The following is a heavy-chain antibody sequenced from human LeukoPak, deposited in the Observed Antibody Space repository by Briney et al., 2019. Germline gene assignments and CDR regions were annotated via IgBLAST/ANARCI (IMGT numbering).Heavy chain of an antibody. J-gene: IGHJ4*02. CDR3: ARVHDFWSGLFDY. V-gene: IGHV1-46*01. D-gene: IGHD3-3*01. Sequence: ASVKVSCKASGYTFTSYYVHWVRQAPGQGLEWMGIINPLGGSTTYAHKFQDRVTMTRDTSTSTVYMELSGLRSEDTAVYYCARVHDFWSGLFDYWGQGTLVTVSS. CDR2: INPLGGST. CDR1: GYTFTSYY.